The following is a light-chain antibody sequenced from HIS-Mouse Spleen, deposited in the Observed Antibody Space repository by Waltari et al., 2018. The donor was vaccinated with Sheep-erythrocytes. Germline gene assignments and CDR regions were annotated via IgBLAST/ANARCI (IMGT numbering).Light chain of an antibody. V-gene: IGLV3-10*01. CDR3: YSTDSSGNHGV. CDR1: ALPKKY. CDR2: EDS. J-gene: IGLJ3*02. Sequence: SYELTQPPSVSVSPGQTARITCSGDALPKKYAYWYQQKSGQAPVLVIYEDSKRPSGIPERVSGSRSETMATLTIRGAQVEDEADYYCYSTDSSGNHGVFGGGTKLTVL.